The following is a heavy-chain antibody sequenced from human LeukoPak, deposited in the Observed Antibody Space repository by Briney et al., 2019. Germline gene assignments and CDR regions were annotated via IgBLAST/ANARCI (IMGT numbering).Heavy chain of an antibody. CDR2: IKQDGSEK. J-gene: IGHJ4*02. Sequence: PGGSLRLSCAPSGFTFSSYWMSWVRQAPGRGLEWVANIKQDGSEKYYVDSVKGRFTISRDNAKNSLYLQMNSLRAEDTAVYYCARVLRYFDWLLPFDYWGQGTLVTVSS. V-gene: IGHV3-7*01. CDR1: GFTFSSYW. CDR3: ARVLRYFDWLLPFDY. D-gene: IGHD3-9*01.